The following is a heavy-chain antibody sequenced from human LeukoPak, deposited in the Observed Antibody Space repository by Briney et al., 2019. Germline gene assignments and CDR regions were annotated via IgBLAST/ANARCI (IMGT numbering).Heavy chain of an antibody. D-gene: IGHD3-3*01. J-gene: IGHJ1*01. CDR2: ISAYNGNT. CDR3: ARGTSYYDFWSGYHEEYFQH. V-gene: IGHV1-18*01. CDR1: GYTFTSYG. Sequence: GASVKVSCKASGYTFTSYGISWVRQAPGQGLEWMGWISAYNGNTNYAQKLQGRVTMTTDTSTSTAYMELRSLRSDDTAVYYCARGTSYYDFWSGYHEEYFQHWGQGTLVTVSS.